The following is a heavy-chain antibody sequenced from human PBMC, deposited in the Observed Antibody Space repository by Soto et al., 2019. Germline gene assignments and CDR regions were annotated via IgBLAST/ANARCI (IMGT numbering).Heavy chain of an antibody. J-gene: IGHJ4*02. CDR3: VRGSRFGESY. V-gene: IGHV4-34*01. Sequence: PSETLSLTCAVYGGSFSGYYWSWIRQPPGKGLEWIGEINHSGSTNYNPSLKSRVTISVDTSKNQFSLKLSSVTAADTAVYYCVRGSRFGESYWGQGTLVTVSS. CDR2: INHSGST. D-gene: IGHD3-10*01. CDR1: GGSFSGYY.